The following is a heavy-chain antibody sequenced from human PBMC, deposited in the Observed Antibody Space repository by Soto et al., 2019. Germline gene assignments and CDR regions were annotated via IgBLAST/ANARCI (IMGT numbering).Heavy chain of an antibody. CDR1: GGSVNGYY. Sequence: QVHLQQWGAGLLKPSETLSLTCAVYGGSVNGYYWNWIRQPPGKGLEWIGEINHTGGTHYNPSLKSRVTTSVDTCKNQFSLRLRSVTAADTAIYYCATRITVFGLLIPPFDPWGQGTQVTVSS. D-gene: IGHD3-3*01. J-gene: IGHJ5*02. CDR3: ATRITVFGLLIPPFDP. V-gene: IGHV4-34*02. CDR2: INHTGGT.